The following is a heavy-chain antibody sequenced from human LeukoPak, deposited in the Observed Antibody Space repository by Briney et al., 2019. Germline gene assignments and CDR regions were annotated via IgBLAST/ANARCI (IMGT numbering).Heavy chain of an antibody. CDR1: GFTFSRYA. V-gene: IGHV3-30*04. Sequence: PGGSLRLSCVASGFTFSRYAMHWVRQAPGKGLEWVAVISYDGSNKYYADSVKGRFTISRDNSKNTLYLQMNSLRAEDTAVYYCAKDAGSSGWYKVRDYFDYWGQGTLVTVSS. CDR3: AKDAGSSGWYKVRDYFDY. CDR2: ISYDGSNK. J-gene: IGHJ4*02. D-gene: IGHD6-19*01.